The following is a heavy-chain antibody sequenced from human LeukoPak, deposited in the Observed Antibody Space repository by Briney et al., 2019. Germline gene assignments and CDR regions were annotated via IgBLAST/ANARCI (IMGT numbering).Heavy chain of an antibody. CDR3: ARGYPFDY. V-gene: IGHV3-30*14. Sequence: GGSLRFSCAASRFTFSSYAMYWVRQAPGKGLEWVAVISYDGSDKFYADSVKGRFTISRDNSKNTLYLQMNSLRAEDTAVYYCARGYPFDYWGQGTLVTVSS. CDR1: RFTFSSYA. J-gene: IGHJ4*02. D-gene: IGHD2-15*01. CDR2: ISYDGSDK.